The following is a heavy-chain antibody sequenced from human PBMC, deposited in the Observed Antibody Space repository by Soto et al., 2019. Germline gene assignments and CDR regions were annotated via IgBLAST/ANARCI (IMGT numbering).Heavy chain of an antibody. CDR3: AIPSSGNFYFDY. J-gene: IGHJ4*02. D-gene: IGHD3-10*01. CDR2: IIPIFGRA. Sequence: QVQLVQSGTEVKKPGSSVKVSCKASGDTFGTYAICWVRQAPGQGLEWMGGIIPIFGRATYAQNFQDRVTITADKSTNTAYLELTSLRSEDSAVYFCAIPSSGNFYFDYWGQGTRITVSS. CDR1: GDTFGTYA. V-gene: IGHV1-69*06.